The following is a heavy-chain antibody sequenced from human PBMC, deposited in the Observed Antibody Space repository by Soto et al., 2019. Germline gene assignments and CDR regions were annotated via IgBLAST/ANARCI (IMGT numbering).Heavy chain of an antibody. CDR2: IRWNSGSI. D-gene: IGHD1-26*01. Sequence: EVQLVESGGGFVQPGRSLRLSCAASGFTFDDYAMHWVRQAPGKGLEWGSGIRWNSGSIGYADSVKGRFTISRDNAKNSLYLQMNSLRAEDTALYYCAKARRYSGSYVDYFDSWGQGTLVTVSS. J-gene: IGHJ4*02. V-gene: IGHV3-9*01. CDR3: AKARRYSGSYVDYFDS. CDR1: GFTFDDYA.